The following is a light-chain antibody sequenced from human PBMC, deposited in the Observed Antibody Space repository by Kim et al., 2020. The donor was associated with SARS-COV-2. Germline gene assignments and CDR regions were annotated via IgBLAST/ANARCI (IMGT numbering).Light chain of an antibody. CDR3: QHYNGSPYT. Sequence: EIVLTQSPGTLSLSPGERATLSCRASQSIRRSYLAWYQQKPGQTPRLLIYGASNRATDIPDRFSGSGSGTDFILTINRLEPEDFAVYYCQHYNGSPYTFGQGTKLGI. CDR1: QSIRRSY. J-gene: IGKJ2*01. V-gene: IGKV3-20*01. CDR2: GAS.